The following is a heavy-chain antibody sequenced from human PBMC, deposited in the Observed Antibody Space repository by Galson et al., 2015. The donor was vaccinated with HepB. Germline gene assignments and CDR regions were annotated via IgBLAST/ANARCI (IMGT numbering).Heavy chain of an antibody. D-gene: IGHD3-22*01. Sequence: SVKVSCKASGYTFTSYGISWVRQAPGQGLEWMGWISAYNGNTNYAQKLQGRVTMTTDTSTSTAYMELRSLRSDDTAVYYCASQHDYSSGYYSARNDAFDIWGQGTMVTVSS. V-gene: IGHV1-18*04. CDR3: ASQHDYSSGYYSARNDAFDI. CDR2: ISAYNGNT. CDR1: GYTFTSYG. J-gene: IGHJ3*02.